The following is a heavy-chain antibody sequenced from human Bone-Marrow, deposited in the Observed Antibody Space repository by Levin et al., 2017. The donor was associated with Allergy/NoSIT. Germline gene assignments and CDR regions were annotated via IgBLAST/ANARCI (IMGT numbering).Heavy chain of an antibody. V-gene: IGHV3-48*02. D-gene: IGHD1-26*01. Sequence: GGSLRLSCAASGFTFSSFGMNWVRQAPGKGLEWVSYISSSSSTIYYADSVKGRFTISRDSAKNSLYLQMNSLTDEDTAVYYCARALSGSYSNFDYWGQGTLVTVSS. CDR1: GFTFSSFG. J-gene: IGHJ4*02. CDR3: ARALSGSYSNFDY. CDR2: ISSSSSTI.